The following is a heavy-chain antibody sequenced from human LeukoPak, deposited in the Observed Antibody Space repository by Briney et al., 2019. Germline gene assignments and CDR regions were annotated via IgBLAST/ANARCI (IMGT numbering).Heavy chain of an antibody. D-gene: IGHD5-18*01. CDR3: ARGSGYSYGWLAASGMDV. J-gene: IGHJ6*02. CDR1: SDSMSNYY. Sequence: SGTLSLTCTVSSDSMSNYYWSWIRQPPGKGLEWIGEINHSGSTNYNPSLKSRVTISVDTSKNQFSLKLSSVTAADTAVYYCARGSGYSYGWLAASGMDVWGQGTTVTVSS. CDR2: INHSGST. V-gene: IGHV4-34*01.